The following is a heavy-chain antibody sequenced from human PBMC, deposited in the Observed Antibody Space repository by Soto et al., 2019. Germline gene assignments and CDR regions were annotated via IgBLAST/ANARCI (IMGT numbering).Heavy chain of an antibody. Sequence: QVQLVQSGAEVKKPGASVKVSCKTSGYTFTSYGVSWVRQAPGQGLEWVGWISGYNGNTNYAQKLQGRVTMTTDTSTATAYMELSGLRSDDTAIYYCSRGYFDYWGQGTLVTVSS. V-gene: IGHV1-18*04. J-gene: IGHJ4*02. CDR1: GYTFTSYG. CDR2: ISGYNGNT. CDR3: SRGYFDY.